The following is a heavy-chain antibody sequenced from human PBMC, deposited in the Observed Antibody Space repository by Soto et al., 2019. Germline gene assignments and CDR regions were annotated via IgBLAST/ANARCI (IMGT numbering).Heavy chain of an antibody. CDR2: IYYSGST. J-gene: IGHJ6*02. CDR1: GGSISSSSYY. D-gene: IGHD2-15*01. Sequence: QLLESGPGLVKPSETLSLTCTVSGGSISSSSYYWGWIRQPPGKGLEWIGSIYYSGSTYYNPSLKSRVTISVDTSKNQFSLKLSSVTAADTAVYYCARHIAGSEPYYGMDVWGQGTTVTVSS. V-gene: IGHV4-39*01. CDR3: ARHIAGSEPYYGMDV.